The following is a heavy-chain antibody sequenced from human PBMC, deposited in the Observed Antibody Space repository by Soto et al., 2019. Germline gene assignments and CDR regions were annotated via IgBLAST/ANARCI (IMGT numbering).Heavy chain of an antibody. Sequence: WGSLRVSCAASGFTFSSYGMHWVRQAPGKGLEWVAVIWYDGSNKYYADSVKGRFTISRDNSKNTLYLQMNSLRAEDTAVYYCASTPIVVPDAVYGMDVWGQGTTVTVSS. V-gene: IGHV3-33*01. D-gene: IGHD2-2*01. CDR3: ASTPIVVPDAVYGMDV. CDR2: IWYDGSNK. J-gene: IGHJ6*01. CDR1: GFTFSSYG.